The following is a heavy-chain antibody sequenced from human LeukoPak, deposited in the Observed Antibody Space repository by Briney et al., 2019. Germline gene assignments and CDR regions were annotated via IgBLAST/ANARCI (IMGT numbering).Heavy chain of an antibody. Sequence: GGSLRLSCAGSGFTFSSYGMHWVRQAPGKGLEWVAVIWYDGSNKYYADSVKGRFTISRDNSKNTLYLQMNSLRAEDTAVYYCARDSGGSEGNWFDPWGQGTLVTVSS. CDR2: IWYDGSNK. CDR3: ARDSGGSEGNWFDP. J-gene: IGHJ5*02. V-gene: IGHV3-33*01. CDR1: GFTFSSYG. D-gene: IGHD1-26*01.